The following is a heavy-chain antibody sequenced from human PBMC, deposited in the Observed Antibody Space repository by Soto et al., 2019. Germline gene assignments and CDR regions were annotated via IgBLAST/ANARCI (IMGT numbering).Heavy chain of an antibody. V-gene: IGHV3-53*02. D-gene: IGHD6-19*01. CDR1: GFSSISNN. J-gene: IGHJ4*02. CDR2: IFNGGNT. CDR3: ARVREGSSGWMGKYFFDY. Sequence: EVQLVQTGGGLIQRGGSLRLSCAASGFSSISNNIIWVRQAPGKGLEWVSLIFNGGNTYYADSVKGRFTISRDDVKDTVYLQANSLSAGDTAMYYCARVREGSSGWMGKYFFDYWGQGTLVTVSS.